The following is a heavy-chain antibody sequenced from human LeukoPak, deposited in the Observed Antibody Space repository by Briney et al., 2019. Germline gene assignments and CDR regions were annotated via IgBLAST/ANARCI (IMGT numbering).Heavy chain of an antibody. CDR1: GYTFTSYD. Sequence: ASVKVSCKASGYTFTSYDINWVRQATGQGLEWMGWMNPNSGNTGYAQKFQGRVTMTRNTSISTAYMELSSLRSEDTAVYYWARVEKKRQRSTIFGVVSSLDYYYYMDVWGKGTSVTVSS. CDR3: ARVEKKRQRSTIFGVVSSLDYYYYMDV. J-gene: IGHJ6*03. CDR2: MNPNSGNT. D-gene: IGHD3-3*01. V-gene: IGHV1-8*01.